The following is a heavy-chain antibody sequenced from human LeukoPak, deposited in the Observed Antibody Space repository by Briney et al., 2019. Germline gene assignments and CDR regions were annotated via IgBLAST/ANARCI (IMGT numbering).Heavy chain of an antibody. CDR1: GFTFSSYA. CDR3: AKGRYYFDY. CDR2: ISGSGGST. Sequence: GGPVTLSCAASGFTFSSYAMSWVRQAPGKGLEWVSAISGSGGSTYYADSVKGRLTISRDNSKNTLYLQMNSLRAEDRAVYYCAKGRYYFDYWGQGTLVTVSS. J-gene: IGHJ4*02. V-gene: IGHV3-23*01. D-gene: IGHD2-2*01.